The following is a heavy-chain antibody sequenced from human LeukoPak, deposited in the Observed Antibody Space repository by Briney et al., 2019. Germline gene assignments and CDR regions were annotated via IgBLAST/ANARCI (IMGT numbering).Heavy chain of an antibody. V-gene: IGHV4-34*01. CDR3: ARHESSSSWPYWYFGL. CDR2: INHSGST. CDR1: GGSFSGYY. J-gene: IGHJ2*01. D-gene: IGHD6-13*01. Sequence: SETLSLTCAVYGGSFSGYYWSWIRQPPGKGLEWIGEINHSGSTNYNPSLKSRVTISVDTSKNQFSLKLGSVTAADTAVYYCARHESSSSWPYWYFGLWGRGTLVTVSS.